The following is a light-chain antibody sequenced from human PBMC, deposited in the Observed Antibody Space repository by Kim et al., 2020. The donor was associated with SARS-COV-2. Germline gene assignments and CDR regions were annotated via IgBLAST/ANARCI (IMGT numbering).Light chain of an antibody. CDR1: SSNIGGGYD. Sequence: QSVLTQPPSVSGAPGQRVTISCTGSSSNIGGGYDVHWYQQLPGTAPKLLIYGNNNRPSGVPDRFSGSKSGTSASLAITGLHAEDEADYYCQSYDNSLSGYVFGTGTKVTVL. V-gene: IGLV1-40*01. CDR3: QSYDNSLSGYV. J-gene: IGLJ1*01. CDR2: GNN.